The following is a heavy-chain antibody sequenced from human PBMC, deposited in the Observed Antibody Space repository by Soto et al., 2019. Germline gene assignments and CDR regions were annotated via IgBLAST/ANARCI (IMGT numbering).Heavy chain of an antibody. D-gene: IGHD6-13*01. CDR3: ARDLVEQQLVRLGWFDP. CDR2: IIPIFGTA. V-gene: IGHV1-69*06. CDR1: GGTFSSYA. Sequence: SVKVSCKASGGTFSSYAISWVRQAPGQGLEWMGGIIPIFGTANYAQKFQGRVTITADKSTSTAYMELSSLRSEDTAVYYCARDLVEQQLVRLGWFDPWGQGTLVTVLL. J-gene: IGHJ5*02.